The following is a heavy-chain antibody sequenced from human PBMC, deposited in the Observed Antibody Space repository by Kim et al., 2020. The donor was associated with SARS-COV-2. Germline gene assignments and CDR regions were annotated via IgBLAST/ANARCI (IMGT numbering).Heavy chain of an antibody. CDR3: AREAFPVATNNWFDP. D-gene: IGHD5-12*01. V-gene: IGHV7-4-1*02. CDR1: GYTFTSYA. Sequence: ASVKVSCEASGYTFTSYAMNWVRQAPGQGLEWMGWINTNTGNPTYAQGFTGRFVFSLDTSVSTAYLQISSLKAEDTAVYYCAREAFPVATNNWFDPWGQGTLVTVSS. J-gene: IGHJ5*02. CDR2: INTNTGNP.